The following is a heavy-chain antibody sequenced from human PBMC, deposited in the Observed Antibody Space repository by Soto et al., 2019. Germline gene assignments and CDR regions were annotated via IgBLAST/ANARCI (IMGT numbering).Heavy chain of an antibody. CDR1: GGSISSYY. V-gene: IGHV4-59*01. CDR2: IYYSGST. J-gene: IGHJ5*02. D-gene: IGHD1-26*01. CDR3: ARERLGGWFDP. Sequence: PSETLSLTCTVSGGSISSYYWSWIWQTPGKGLEWIGYIYYSGSTNYNPSLKSRVTISVDTSKNQFSLKLSSVTAADTAVYYCARERLGGWFDPWGQGTLVTVSS.